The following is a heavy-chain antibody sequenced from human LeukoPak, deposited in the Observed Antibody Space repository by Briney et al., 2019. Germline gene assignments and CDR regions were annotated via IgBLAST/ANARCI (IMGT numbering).Heavy chain of an antibody. CDR3: AKDKHYYGSGSYYNY. CDR2: ISGSGGST. CDR1: AFTFSSYA. J-gene: IGHJ4*02. V-gene: IGHV3-23*01. Sequence: GGSLRLSCAASAFTFSSYAMSWVRQAPGKGLEWVSAISGSGGSTYYADSVKGRFTISRDNSKNTLYLQMNSLRAEDTAVYYCAKDKHYYGSGSYYNYWGQGTLVTVSS. D-gene: IGHD3-10*01.